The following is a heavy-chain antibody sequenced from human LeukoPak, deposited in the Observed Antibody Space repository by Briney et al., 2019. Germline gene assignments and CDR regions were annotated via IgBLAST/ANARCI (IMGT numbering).Heavy chain of an antibody. J-gene: IGHJ4*02. D-gene: IGHD1-26*01. CDR2: ISYSGDT. CDR3: ARGSGSNTPLPPDY. Sequence: SSETLSLTCAVSGGSVSSSYWSWIRQPPGKGLEWIAYISYSGDTNYNPSLKSRVTISVDASKNQFSLKLTSVTAADTAVYYCARGSGSNTPLPPDYWGQGTLVTVSS. V-gene: IGHV4-59*02. CDR1: GGSVSSSY.